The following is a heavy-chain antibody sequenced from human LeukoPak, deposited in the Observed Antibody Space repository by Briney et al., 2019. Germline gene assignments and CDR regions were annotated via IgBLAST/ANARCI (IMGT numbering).Heavy chain of an antibody. V-gene: IGHV4-4*07. Sequence: KPSETLSLTCTVSGGSISSYYWSWIRQPAGKGLEWIGRIYTSGSTNYNPSLKSRVTMSVDTSKNQFSLKLSSVTAADTAAYYCARVDLWAAGAPGDYWGQGTLVTVSS. CDR3: ARVDLWAAGAPGDY. J-gene: IGHJ4*02. CDR2: IYTSGST. CDR1: GGSISSYY. D-gene: IGHD3-3*01.